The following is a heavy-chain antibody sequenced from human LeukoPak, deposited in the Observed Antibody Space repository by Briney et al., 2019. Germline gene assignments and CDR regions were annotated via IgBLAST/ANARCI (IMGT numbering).Heavy chain of an antibody. V-gene: IGHV3-21*01. D-gene: IGHD3-9*01. J-gene: IGHJ5*02. CDR1: GFTFSSYS. CDR3: SRELQYFDWGPFDP. Sequence: GGSLTLSCAASGFTFSSYSMNWVRQAPGKGLEWVSSISSSSSYIYYADSVKGRFTISRDNAKNSLYLQMNSLRAEDTAVYDCSRELQYFDWGPFDPWGEGTLVTVSS. CDR2: ISSSSSYI.